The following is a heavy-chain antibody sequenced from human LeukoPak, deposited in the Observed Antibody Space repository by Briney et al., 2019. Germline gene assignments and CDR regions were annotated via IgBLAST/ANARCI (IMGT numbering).Heavy chain of an antibody. CDR1: GFTFSSYW. J-gene: IGHJ6*02. Sequence: GGSLRLSCAASGFTFSSYWMSWVRQAPGEGLEWVAKINQDGTEKAYVDSVRGRFTISRDNAKNSLYLQMNSLRAEDTAVYYCARDLGLVYYYGMDVWGQGTTVTVSS. D-gene: IGHD5-12*01. V-gene: IGHV3-7*01. CDR2: INQDGTEK. CDR3: ARDLGLVYYYGMDV.